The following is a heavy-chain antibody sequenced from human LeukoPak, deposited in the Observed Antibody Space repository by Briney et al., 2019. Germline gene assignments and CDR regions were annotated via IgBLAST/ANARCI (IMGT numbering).Heavy chain of an antibody. CDR3: ARQEYCSGGSCYTWFDP. CDR1: GYSINNYW. CDR2: IYPADSDI. D-gene: IGHD2-15*01. V-gene: IGHV5-51*01. Sequence: GESLQISCQGSGYSINNYWIGWVRQMPGKGLEWMGIIYPADSDIRYSPFFQGQVTISADKSISTAYLQWSSPKASDTAMYYCARQEYCSGGSCYTWFDPWGQGTLVTVSS. J-gene: IGHJ5*02.